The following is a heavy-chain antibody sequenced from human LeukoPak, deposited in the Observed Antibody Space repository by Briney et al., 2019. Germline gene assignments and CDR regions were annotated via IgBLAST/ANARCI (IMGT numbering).Heavy chain of an antibody. CDR3: ARDLLGGPFDY. CDR2: MNPNSGNT. CDR1: GYTFTSYD. J-gene: IGHJ4*02. V-gene: IGHV1-8*01. Sequence: ASVKVSCKASGYTFTSYDINWVRQATGQGLEWMGWMNPNSGNTGYAQKFQGRVTMTRDTSTSTVYMELSSLRSEDTAVYYCARDLLGGPFDYWGQGTLVTVSS. D-gene: IGHD1-26*01.